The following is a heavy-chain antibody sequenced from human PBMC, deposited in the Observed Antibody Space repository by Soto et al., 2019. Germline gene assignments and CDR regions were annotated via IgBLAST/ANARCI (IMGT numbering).Heavy chain of an antibody. J-gene: IGHJ4*02. CDR1: GFTFSSYG. CDR2: TSYDGSNK. Sequence: GGSLRLSCAASGFTFSSYGMHWVRQAPGKGLEWVAVTSYDGSNKYYADSVKGRFTISRDNSKNTLYLQMDSLRAEDTAVYYCAKERTVSGIWFFDYWGQGTPVTVSS. D-gene: IGHD6-19*01. CDR3: AKERTVSGIWFFDY. V-gene: IGHV3-30*18.